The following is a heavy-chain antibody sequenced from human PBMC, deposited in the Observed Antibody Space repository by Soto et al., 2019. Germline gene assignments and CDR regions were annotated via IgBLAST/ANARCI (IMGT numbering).Heavy chain of an antibody. D-gene: IGHD1-26*01. J-gene: IGHJ5*01. CDR2: MYNSGST. V-gene: IGHV4-59*08. CDR1: GGSISSYY. Sequence: SETLSLTCTVSGGSISSYYWTWIRQPPGKGLEWIGFMYNSGSTHYNPSLKSRVTISLDTSNNQVSLHLNSVTPDDTAVYYCARLIGNSWLDSWGQGTLVTVSS. CDR3: ARLIGNSWLDS.